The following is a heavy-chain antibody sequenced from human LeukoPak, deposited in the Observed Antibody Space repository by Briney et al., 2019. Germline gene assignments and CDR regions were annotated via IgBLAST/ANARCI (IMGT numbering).Heavy chain of an antibody. J-gene: IGHJ6*03. CDR1: GFTFSSYA. Sequence: PGGSLRLSCAASGFTFSSYAMSWVRQAPGKGLEWVSAISGSGGSTYYADSVKGRFTISRDNSKNTLYLQMNSLRAEDTAVYYCASVGEHYYYYMDVWGKGTTVTVSS. V-gene: IGHV3-23*01. D-gene: IGHD3-16*01. CDR3: ASVGEHYYYYMDV. CDR2: ISGSGGST.